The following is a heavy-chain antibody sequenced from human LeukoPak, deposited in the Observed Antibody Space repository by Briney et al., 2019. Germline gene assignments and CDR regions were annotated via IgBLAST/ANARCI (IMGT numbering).Heavy chain of an antibody. CDR2: ISGSGDST. V-gene: IGHV3-23*01. D-gene: IGHD3-10*01. CDR1: GFTFSNYG. J-gene: IGHJ6*03. CDR3: AKTYYSSRAHYYYYYYMDV. Sequence: PGGSLRLSCAASGFTFSNYGMSGVRQAPGKGLEWVSGISGSGDSTFYADSVKGRFTISRDNSKNTRYLQMNSLRAEDTAVYYCAKTYYSSRAHYYYYYYMDVWGKGTTVTISS.